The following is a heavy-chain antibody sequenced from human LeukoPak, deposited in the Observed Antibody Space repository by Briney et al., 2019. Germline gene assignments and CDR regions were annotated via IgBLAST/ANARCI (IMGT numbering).Heavy chain of an antibody. CDR3: AREEQELVRDYYYYMDV. CDR2: ISYDGSHT. V-gene: IGHV3-30*01. Sequence: GGSLRLSCAASGFIFSNFAMHWVRQAPGKGLEWVALISYDGSHTYYADSMKGRFTISRDNSRNVLYLQMTSLRGDDSAVYYCAREEQELVRDYYYYMDVWGKGTTATVSS. CDR1: GFIFSNFA. D-gene: IGHD6-13*01. J-gene: IGHJ6*03.